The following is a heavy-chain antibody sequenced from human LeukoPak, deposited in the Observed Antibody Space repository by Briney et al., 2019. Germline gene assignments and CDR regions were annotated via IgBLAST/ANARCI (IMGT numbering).Heavy chain of an antibody. Sequence: GGSLRLSCAASGFTFSSYSMNWVRQAPGKGLEWVSSISSSSSYIYYADSVKGRSTISRDNAKNSLYLQMNSLRAEDTAVYYCARDVGATPGCFDYWGQGTLVTVSS. CDR3: ARDVGATPGCFDY. J-gene: IGHJ4*02. V-gene: IGHV3-21*01. CDR1: GFTFSSYS. CDR2: ISSSSSYI. D-gene: IGHD1-26*01.